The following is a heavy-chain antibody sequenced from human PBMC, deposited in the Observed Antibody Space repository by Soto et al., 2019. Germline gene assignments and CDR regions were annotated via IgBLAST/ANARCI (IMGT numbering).Heavy chain of an antibody. CDR3: SRGILV. CDR1: GGSINSGGYC. Sequence: QVQLQESGPGLVKPSQTLSLTCTVSGGSINSGGYCWSWIRQHPGEGLEWIGCISYGGTTSYNPSLKSLVIISVDTSKNRFALKLTSVTAADTAVYYCSRGILVWGQGTLITVSS. J-gene: IGHJ4*02. CDR2: ISYGGTT. V-gene: IGHV4-31*01. D-gene: IGHD2-15*01.